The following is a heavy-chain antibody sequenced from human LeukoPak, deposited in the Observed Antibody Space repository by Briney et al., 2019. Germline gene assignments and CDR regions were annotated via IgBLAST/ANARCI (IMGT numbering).Heavy chain of an antibody. J-gene: IGHJ3*02. CDR1: GFTFSDYY. D-gene: IGHD3-16*02. V-gene: IGHV3-11*04. CDR3: ARSDYVWGSYRDAFDI. Sequence: GGSLSLSCAASGFTFSDYYMSWIRQAPGKGLEWVSYISSSGSTVYYADSVKGRFTISRDNAKNSLYLQMNSLRAEDTAVYYCARSDYVWGSYRDAFDIWGQGTMVTVSS. CDR2: ISSSGSTV.